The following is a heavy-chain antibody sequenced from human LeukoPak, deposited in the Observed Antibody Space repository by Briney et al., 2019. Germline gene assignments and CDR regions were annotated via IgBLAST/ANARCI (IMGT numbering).Heavy chain of an antibody. J-gene: IGHJ4*02. V-gene: IGHV1-8*01. CDR3: TRETSSRYFDF. CDR2: MNPNSGRT. Sequence: PGASVKVSCKASGYTLTSYDINWVRQATGQGLEWMGWMNPNSGRTGYAQKFRDRISITRNTSISTAYMELSSLTSEDTGVYYCTRETSSRYFDFWGQGTLVTVSS. CDR1: GYTLTSYD.